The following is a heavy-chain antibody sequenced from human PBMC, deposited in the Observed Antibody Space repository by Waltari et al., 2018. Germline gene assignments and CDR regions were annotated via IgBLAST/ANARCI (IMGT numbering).Heavy chain of an antibody. CDR3: ARDPDNWNYRDPSGWFDP. CDR2: ISATGGST. CDR1: GFTFSGYA. Sequence: EVQLLESGGGLVQPGGSLRLSCAASGFTFSGYAMSWVRQAPGKGLEWGSTISATGGSTYYADSVKGRFTISRDNSKNTLYLQMNSLRAEDMAVYYGARDPDNWNYRDPSGWFDPWGQGTLVTVSS. D-gene: IGHD1-7*01. V-gene: IGHV3-23*01. J-gene: IGHJ5*02.